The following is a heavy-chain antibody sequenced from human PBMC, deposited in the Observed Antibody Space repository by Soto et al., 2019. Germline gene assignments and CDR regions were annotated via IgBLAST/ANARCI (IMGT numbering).Heavy chain of an antibody. D-gene: IGHD7-27*01. Sequence: GGSLRLSCAASGFTFSSYGMHWVRQAPGKGLEWVAVISYDGSNKYYADSVKGRFTISRDSSKNTLYLQMNSLRAEDTAVSYCATHNWGSSFDYWGQVPLVTVSS. V-gene: IGHV3-30*03. CDR1: GFTFSSYG. CDR3: ATHNWGSSFDY. J-gene: IGHJ4*02. CDR2: ISYDGSNK.